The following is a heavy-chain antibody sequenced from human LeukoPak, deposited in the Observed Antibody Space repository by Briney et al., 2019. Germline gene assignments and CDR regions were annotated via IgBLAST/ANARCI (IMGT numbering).Heavy chain of an antibody. CDR1: GYSFPRYW. V-gene: IGHV5-51*01. J-gene: IGHJ5*02. CDR3: ARPGGASADWFDP. D-gene: IGHD4-23*01. Sequence: GESLKISCKGSGYSFPRYWIGWVRQMPGKGLEWMGIIYPEDSDTRYSPSFQGQVTISADKSISTAYLQWSSLKASDTAMYYCARPGGASADWFDPWGQGTLVTVSS. CDR2: IYPEDSDT.